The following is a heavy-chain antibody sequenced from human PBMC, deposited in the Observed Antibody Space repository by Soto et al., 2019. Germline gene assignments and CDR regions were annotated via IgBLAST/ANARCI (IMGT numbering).Heavy chain of an antibody. CDR1: GGTFSSYA. Sequence: QVQLVQSGAEVKKPGSSVKVSCKASGGTFSSYAISWVRQAPGQGLEWMGGIIPIFGTANYAQKFQGRVTITADESTSTAYMELSSLRSEDTAVYYCARDSLNIVGATPEQPPDAFDIWGQGTMVTVSS. D-gene: IGHD1-26*01. V-gene: IGHV1-69*01. J-gene: IGHJ3*02. CDR2: IIPIFGTA. CDR3: ARDSLNIVGATPEQPPDAFDI.